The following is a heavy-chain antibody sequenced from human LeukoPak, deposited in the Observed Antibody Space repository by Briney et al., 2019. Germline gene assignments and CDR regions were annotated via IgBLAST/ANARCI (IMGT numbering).Heavy chain of an antibody. V-gene: IGHV3-23*01. J-gene: IGHJ4*02. CDR3: AKSRRGLVVTAILPSRADY. Sequence: SXXGASTYYGHSVKGRFTISRDNSNNTLYLQMNSLRAEDTAVYYCAKSRRGLVVTAILPSRADYWGQGTLVTVSS. CDR2: SXXGAST. D-gene: IGHD2-21*02.